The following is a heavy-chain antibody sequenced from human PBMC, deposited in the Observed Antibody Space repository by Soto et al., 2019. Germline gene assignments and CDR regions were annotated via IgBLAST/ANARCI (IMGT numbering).Heavy chain of an antibody. J-gene: IGHJ4*02. Sequence: WTWIRQHPGNGLEWIGYIYYSGSTYYNPSLKRRVTISVDTSKNQFSLKLSSVTAADSAVYYGARVDTSVGATCLCYWGQGTLVTFSS. V-gene: IGHV4-31*02. D-gene: IGHD1-26*01. CDR3: ARVDTSVGATCLCY. CDR2: IYYSGST.